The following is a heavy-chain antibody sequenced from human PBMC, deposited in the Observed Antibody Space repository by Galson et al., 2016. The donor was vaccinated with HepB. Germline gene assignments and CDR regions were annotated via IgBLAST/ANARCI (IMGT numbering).Heavy chain of an antibody. CDR2: IIPIFGTT. D-gene: IGHD2-2*01. J-gene: IGHJ4*02. CDR1: GGTFSSYA. Sequence: SVKVSCKASGGTFSSYAISWVRQAPGQGLEWMGGIIPIFGTTNYAQRFQGRVTITADESTSTAYMELSSLRSEDTAVYYCSKSREVVPAAIVFDYWGQGTLVTVSS. V-gene: IGHV1-69*13. CDR3: SKSREVVPAAIVFDY.